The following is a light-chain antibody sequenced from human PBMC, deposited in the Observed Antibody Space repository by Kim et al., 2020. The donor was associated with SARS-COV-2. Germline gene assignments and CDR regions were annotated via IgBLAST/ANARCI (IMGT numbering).Light chain of an antibody. V-gene: IGKV3-15*01. CDR3: QHYVNWPLT. Sequence: MTQSPATLSVSPGERATLSCRASRSVSSHLAWYQQKPGQGPRLLIYGASTRATGVPDRFSGSGSGTDFTLTISSLHSEDFAVYYCQHYVNWPLTFGGGTKLEI. CDR2: GAS. J-gene: IGKJ4*01. CDR1: RSVSSH.